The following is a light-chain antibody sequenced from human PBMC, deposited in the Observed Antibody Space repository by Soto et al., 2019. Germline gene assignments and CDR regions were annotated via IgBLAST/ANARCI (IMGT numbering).Light chain of an antibody. CDR1: SSNIGTNA. V-gene: IGLV1-44*01. CDR3: AAWDDSLNGYV. Sequence: LTQPPSASWTPGQRVTISCSGGSSNIGTNAVNWYQQLPGTAPKLLIYNNNQRPSGVPDRFSGSKSGTSASLAISGLQSEDEADYYCAAWDDSLNGYVFGTGTKAPS. CDR2: NNN. J-gene: IGLJ1*01.